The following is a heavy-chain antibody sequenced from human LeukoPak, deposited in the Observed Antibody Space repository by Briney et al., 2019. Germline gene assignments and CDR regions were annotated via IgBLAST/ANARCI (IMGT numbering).Heavy chain of an antibody. D-gene: IGHD5-18*01. CDR1: GFTFSSYA. CDR2: ISYDGSNK. V-gene: IGHV3-30*04. Sequence: GGSLRLSCAASGFTFSSYAMHWVRQAPGKGLEWVAVISYDGSNKYYADSVKGRFTISRDNSKNTLYPQMNSLRAEDTAVYYCASQPTWIQLWFSYQYYFDYWGQGTLVTVSS. J-gene: IGHJ4*02. CDR3: ASQPTWIQLWFSYQYYFDY.